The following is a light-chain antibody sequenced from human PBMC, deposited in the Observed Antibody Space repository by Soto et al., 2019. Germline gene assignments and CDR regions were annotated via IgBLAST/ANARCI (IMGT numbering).Light chain of an antibody. CDR2: DAS. CDR3: QQRSDWPST. V-gene: IGKV3-11*01. Sequence: EIVLTQSPVTLSLSPGERATLSCRASQSVGSYFAWYQQKPGQAPRLLIYDASSRATGIPARFSGSGSGTDFTLPIRSLEPEDFEVYYCQQRSDWPSTFGGGTRVEIK. CDR1: QSVGSY. J-gene: IGKJ4*01.